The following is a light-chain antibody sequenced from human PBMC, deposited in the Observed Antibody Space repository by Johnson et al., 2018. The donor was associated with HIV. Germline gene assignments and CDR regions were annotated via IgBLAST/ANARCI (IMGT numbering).Light chain of an antibody. CDR2: DNT. CDR1: NSNIGSYY. CDR3: GTWDNSLSAYV. Sequence: QLVLTQPASVSAASGQKVNISCSGSNSNIGSYYVSWYQHLPGTAPKLLIYDNTKRPSGIPDRFSGSKSDTSATLGITGLQTGDEADYFCGTWDNSLSAYVFATGTKVTVL. V-gene: IGLV1-51*01. J-gene: IGLJ1*01.